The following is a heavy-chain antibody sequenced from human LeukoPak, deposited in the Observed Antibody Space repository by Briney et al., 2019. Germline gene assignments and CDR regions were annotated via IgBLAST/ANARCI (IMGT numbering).Heavy chain of an antibody. Sequence: GGSLRLSCAASGFTFSSYGMHWVRQAPGKGLEWVAVISHDGSNKYYADSVKGRFTISRDNSKNTLYLQMNSLRVEDTAVYYCAKPRGRYCSSTSCYAPPDYWGQGTLVTVSS. J-gene: IGHJ4*02. CDR3: AKPRGRYCSSTSCYAPPDY. V-gene: IGHV3-30*18. CDR2: ISHDGSNK. CDR1: GFTFSSYG. D-gene: IGHD2-2*01.